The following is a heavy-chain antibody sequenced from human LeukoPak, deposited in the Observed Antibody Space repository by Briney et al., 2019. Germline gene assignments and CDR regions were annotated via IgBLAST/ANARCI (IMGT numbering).Heavy chain of an antibody. J-gene: IGHJ5*01. D-gene: IGHD2-15*01. CDR3: ARESPTSGIDS. Sequence: GGSLRLSCSASGFSVDSNNMSWVRQAPGKGLEWVSVIYSNGKEYYAESAKGRFTISRDISKNSLDLQMNRLRGEDTAVYYCARESPTSGIDSWGQGTLVIVSS. CDR2: IYSNGKE. CDR1: GFSVDSNN. V-gene: IGHV3-53*01.